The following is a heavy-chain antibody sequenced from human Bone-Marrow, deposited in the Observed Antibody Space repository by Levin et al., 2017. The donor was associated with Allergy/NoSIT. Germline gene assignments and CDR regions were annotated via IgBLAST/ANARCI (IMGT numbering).Heavy chain of an antibody. CDR2: ISSSSSTI. CDR3: ASPRDGYNSAFDI. D-gene: IGHD5-24*01. J-gene: IGHJ3*02. Sequence: GESLKISCAASGFTFSSYSMNWVRQAPGKGLEWVSYISSSSSTIYYADSVKGRFTISRDNAKNSLYLQMNSLRAEDTAVYYCASPRDGYNSAFDIWGQGTMVTVSS. V-gene: IGHV3-48*01. CDR1: GFTFSSYS.